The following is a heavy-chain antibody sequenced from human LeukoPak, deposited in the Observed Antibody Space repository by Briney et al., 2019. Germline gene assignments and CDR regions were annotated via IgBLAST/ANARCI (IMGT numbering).Heavy chain of an antibody. CDR2: ISDRGASI. V-gene: IGHV3-48*03. Sequence: GGSLRLSCAASGFTFSTYEMNWVRQAPGKGLEWISYISDRGASIYYADSVKGRFTISRDNAKNSLYLQMNSLRGEDTAVYYCARDSGYCDNINCHHFDYWGQGTLVTVSS. CDR3: ARDSGYCDNINCHHFDY. CDR1: GFTFSTYE. J-gene: IGHJ4*02. D-gene: IGHD3-22*01.